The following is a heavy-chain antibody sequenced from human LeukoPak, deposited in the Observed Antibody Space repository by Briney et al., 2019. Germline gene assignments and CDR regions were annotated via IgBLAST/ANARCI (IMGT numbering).Heavy chain of an antibody. Sequence: GGSLRLSCAASGFTFSDYGMHWVRQAPGKGLEWVANIKQDGSEKYYVDSVKGRFTISRDNAKNSLYLQMNSLRAEDTAVYYCARDHIVVVTAAFDIWGQGTMVTVSS. J-gene: IGHJ3*02. CDR3: ARDHIVVVTAAFDI. CDR1: GFTFSDYG. CDR2: IKQDGSEK. V-gene: IGHV3-7*01. D-gene: IGHD2-21*02.